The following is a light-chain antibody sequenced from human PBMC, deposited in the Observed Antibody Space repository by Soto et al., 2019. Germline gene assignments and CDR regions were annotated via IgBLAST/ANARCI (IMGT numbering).Light chain of an antibody. CDR2: EDN. J-gene: IGLJ2*01. V-gene: IGLV6-57*04. CDR3: QSYDSSVV. CDR1: SGSIASNY. Sequence: NFMLTQPHSVSESPGKTVTISCTRCSGSIASNYVQWYQQRPGSAPTTVIYEDNQRPSGVPDRFSGSIDSSSNSASLTISGLKTEDEADYYCQSYDSSVVFGGGTKLTVL.